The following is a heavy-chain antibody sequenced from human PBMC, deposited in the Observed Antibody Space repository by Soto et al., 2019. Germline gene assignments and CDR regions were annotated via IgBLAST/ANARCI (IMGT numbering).Heavy chain of an antibody. CDR1: GFTFSSYG. Sequence: GGSLRLSCAASGFTFSSYGMHWVRQAPGKGLEWVAVIWYDGSNKDYADSVKGRFTISRDNSQNTLYLQMNSLRAEDTAVSYCARDPASSGAPAAYWGQGTLVTVSS. CDR2: IWYDGSNK. D-gene: IGHD2-8*02. V-gene: IGHV3-33*01. J-gene: IGHJ4*02. CDR3: ARDPASSGAPAAY.